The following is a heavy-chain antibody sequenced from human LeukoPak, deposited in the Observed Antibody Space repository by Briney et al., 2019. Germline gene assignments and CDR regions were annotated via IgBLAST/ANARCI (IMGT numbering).Heavy chain of an antibody. V-gene: IGHV3-23*01. J-gene: IGHJ5*01. CDR1: GFTFYSYA. Sequence: PRGSLRVSSAASGFTFYSYAVTWVRQAPGKGLEWVSSITGSGDYTYYADSVKGRFTVSRDNSKNTLYLQMNSLRAEDTSIYYCEKRRHWFYVWGRGKLGSVSS. CDR3: EKRRHWFYV. CDR2: ITGSGDYT.